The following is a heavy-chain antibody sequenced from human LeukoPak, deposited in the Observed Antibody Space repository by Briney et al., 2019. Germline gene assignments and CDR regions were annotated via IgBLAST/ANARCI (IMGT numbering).Heavy chain of an antibody. V-gene: IGHV2-5*02. J-gene: IGHJ4*02. CDR3: ARSPYYDILTGSRGTFDY. CDR2: IYWDEDK. D-gene: IGHD3-9*01. Sequence: SGPTLVNPTQTPTLTCTFSGFSFSTSGVGVGWIRQPPGKALEWLAVIYWDEDKRYRPSLKSRLTITKDTSKSQVVLTMTNMDPVDTATYYCARSPYYDILTGSRGTFDYWGRGILVTVSS. CDR1: GFSFSTSGVG.